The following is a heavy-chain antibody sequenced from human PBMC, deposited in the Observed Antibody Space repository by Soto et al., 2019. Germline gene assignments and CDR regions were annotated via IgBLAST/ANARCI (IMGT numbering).Heavy chain of an antibody. V-gene: IGHV4-59*01. CDR3: ARDYYDIWSDTWSYYGMDV. CDR1: GGTISRYS. J-gene: IGHJ6*02. CDR2: IFSSGAS. D-gene: IGHD3-3*01. Sequence: SESLTLTCGASGGTISRYSWSWVRQVPGRGLEWIGNIFSSGASNYNPSLKSRVTNAVDTSKNQISLKLNAVAAADSAVYYCARDYYDIWSDTWSYYGMDVWGHGTPVTVSS.